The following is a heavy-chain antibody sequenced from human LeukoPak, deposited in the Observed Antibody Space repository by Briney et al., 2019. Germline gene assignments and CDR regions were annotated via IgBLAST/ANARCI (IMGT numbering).Heavy chain of an antibody. J-gene: IGHJ5*02. CDR1: GYSFTNYW. CDR2: IYPGDSDT. Sequence: GESLKISCKGSGYSFTNYWIGWVRQMPGKGPEWMGIIYPGDSDTRYSPSFQGQVTISADKSISTAYLQWSSLKASDTAMYYCARHLRLWQNWFDPWGQGTLVTVSA. V-gene: IGHV5-51*01. D-gene: IGHD5-18*01. CDR3: ARHLRLWQNWFDP.